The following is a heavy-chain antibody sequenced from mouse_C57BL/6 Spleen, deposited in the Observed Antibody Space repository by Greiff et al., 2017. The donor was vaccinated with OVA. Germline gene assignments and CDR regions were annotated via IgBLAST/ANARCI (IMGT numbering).Heavy chain of an antibody. Sequence: QVQLQQSGPELVKPGASVKISCKASGYAFSSSWMNWVKQRPGKGLEWIGRIYPGDGDTNYNGKFKGKATLTADKSSSTAYMQRSSLTSEDSAVYFCASGVTTVVERLYAMDYWGQGTSVTVSS. CDR1: GYAFSSSW. V-gene: IGHV1-82*01. CDR3: ASGVTTVVERLYAMDY. J-gene: IGHJ4*01. D-gene: IGHD1-1*01. CDR2: IYPGDGDT.